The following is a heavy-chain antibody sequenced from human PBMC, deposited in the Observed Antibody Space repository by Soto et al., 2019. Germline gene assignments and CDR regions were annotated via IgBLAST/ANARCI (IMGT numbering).Heavy chain of an antibody. V-gene: IGHV3-33*01. Sequence: GGSLRLSCAASGFTFSSYGMHWVRQAPGKGLEWVAVIWYDGSNKYYADSVKGRFTISRDNSKNTLYLQMNSLRAEDTAVYYCARDRTRRSDALDIWGQGTMVTVSS. CDR1: GFTFSSYG. J-gene: IGHJ3*02. CDR3: ARDRTRRSDALDI. CDR2: IWYDGSNK.